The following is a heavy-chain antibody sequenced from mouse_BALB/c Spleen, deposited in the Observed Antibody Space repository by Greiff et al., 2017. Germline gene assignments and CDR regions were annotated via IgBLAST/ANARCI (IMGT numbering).Heavy chain of an antibody. Sequence: VQLQQSGPSLVQPSQSLSITCTVSGFSLTSYGVHWVRQSPGKGLEWLGVIWRGGSTDYNAAFMSRLSITKDNSKSQVFFKMNSLQADDTAIYYCAKKEGPYYGLYYYAMDYWGQGTSVTVSS. D-gene: IGHD2-10*01. CDR2: IWRGGST. CDR1: GFSLTSYG. CDR3: AKKEGPYYGLYYYAMDY. V-gene: IGHV2-5-1*01. J-gene: IGHJ4*01.